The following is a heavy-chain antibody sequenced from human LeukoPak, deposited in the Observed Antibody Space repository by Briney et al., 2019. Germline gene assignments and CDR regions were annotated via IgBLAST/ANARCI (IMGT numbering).Heavy chain of an antibody. V-gene: IGHV3-48*03. J-gene: IGHJ5*02. D-gene: IGHD3-10*01. CDR1: GFTFSSYE. CDR2: TIGGGSTV. Sequence: PGGSLRLSCAASGFTFSSYEMNWVRQAPGKGLEWVSYTIGGGSTVYYAESVKGRFTISRDNAKNSLYLKMNSLRAEDTAVYYCARWEYGSGSYYTRWFDPWGQGTLVTVSS. CDR3: ARWEYGSGSYYTRWFDP.